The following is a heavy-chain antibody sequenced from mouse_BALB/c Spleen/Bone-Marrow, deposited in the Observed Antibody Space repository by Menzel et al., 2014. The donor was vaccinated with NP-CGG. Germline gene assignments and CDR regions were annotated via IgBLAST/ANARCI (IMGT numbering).Heavy chain of an antibody. CDR3: ARGNYGNYVDYFDY. CDR2: INSNGGST. J-gene: IGHJ2*01. D-gene: IGHD2-1*01. V-gene: IGHV5-6-3*01. CDR1: GFTFSSYG. Sequence: EVKLMESGGGLVQPGGSLKLSCAASGFTFSSYGMSWVRQTPGKRLELVASINSNGGSTYYPDSVKGRFTISRDNAKNTLSLQMSSLKSEDTAMYYCARGNYGNYVDYFDYWGQGTTLTVSS.